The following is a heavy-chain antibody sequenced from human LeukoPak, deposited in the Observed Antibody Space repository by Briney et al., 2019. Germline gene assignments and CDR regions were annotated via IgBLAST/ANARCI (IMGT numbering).Heavy chain of an antibody. J-gene: IGHJ3*02. CDR3: AKSSLYDILTGYYFSGVFGAFDI. D-gene: IGHD3-9*01. Sequence: GGSLRLSCAASGFTFSGYGMHWVRQAPGKGLEWVTFIRYDERNKYYADSVKGRFTISRDNSKNTLYLQMNSLRAEDTAVYYCAKSSLYDILTGYYFSGVFGAFDIWGQGTMVTVSS. CDR2: IRYDERNK. CDR1: GFTFSGYG. V-gene: IGHV3-30*02.